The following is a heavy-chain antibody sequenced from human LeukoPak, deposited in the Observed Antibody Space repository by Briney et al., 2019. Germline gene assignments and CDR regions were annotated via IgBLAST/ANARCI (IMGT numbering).Heavy chain of an antibody. D-gene: IGHD3-10*01. V-gene: IGHV3-30*02. Sequence: GGSLRLSCAASGFTFSSYGMHWVRQAPGKGLEWVAFIRYDGGNKYYADSVKGRFTISRDNSKNTLYLQMNSLRAEDTAVYYCAKDAPVYYGSGSYLDYWGQGTLVTVSS. CDR2: IRYDGGNK. CDR1: GFTFSSYG. CDR3: AKDAPVYYGSGSYLDY. J-gene: IGHJ4*02.